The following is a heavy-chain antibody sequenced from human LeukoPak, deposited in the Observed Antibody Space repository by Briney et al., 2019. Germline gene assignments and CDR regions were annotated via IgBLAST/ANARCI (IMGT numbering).Heavy chain of an antibody. CDR3: ARGFRNTAMVYHY. J-gene: IGHJ4*02. CDR1: SFTFTTYT. Sequence: PGGSLRLSCAASSFTFTTYTMNCVRQAPGKGLEWVSSISSSSYIYYADSVKGRFTISRDNAKNSLYLQMNSLKAEDTAVYYCARGFRNTAMVYHYWGQGTLVTVSS. CDR2: ISSSSYI. D-gene: IGHD5-18*01. V-gene: IGHV3-21*01.